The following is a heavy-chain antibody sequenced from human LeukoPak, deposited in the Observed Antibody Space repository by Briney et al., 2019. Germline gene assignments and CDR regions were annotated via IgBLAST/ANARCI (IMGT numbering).Heavy chain of an antibody. Sequence: RXAPXKGXXXXXSISSSDTYIYYADSVKGRFTISRDNAKNSLYLQMNSLRAEDTAVYYCARDRVPAALNWFDPWGQGTLVTVSS. V-gene: IGHV3-21*01. CDR2: ISSSDTYI. D-gene: IGHD2-2*01. CDR3: ARDRVPAALNWFDP. J-gene: IGHJ5*02.